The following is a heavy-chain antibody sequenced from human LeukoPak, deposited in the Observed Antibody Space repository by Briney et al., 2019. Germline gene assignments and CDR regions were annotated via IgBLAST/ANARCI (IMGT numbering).Heavy chain of an antibody. CDR2: IKSKTDGGTT. D-gene: IGHD1-26*01. Sequence: PGGSLRLSCAASGFTFSDAWVSWVRQAPGKGLEWVGRIKSKTDGGTTDYAAPVKGRFTISRDESKNTLYLQMNSLKTEDTAVYYCTTRGGSFSIFDYWGQGTLVTVSS. CDR3: TTRGGSFSIFDY. V-gene: IGHV3-15*01. J-gene: IGHJ4*02. CDR1: GFTFSDAW.